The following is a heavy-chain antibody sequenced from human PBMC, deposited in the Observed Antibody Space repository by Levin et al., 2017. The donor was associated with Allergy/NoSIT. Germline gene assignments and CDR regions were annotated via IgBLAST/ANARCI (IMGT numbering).Heavy chain of an antibody. CDR2: VYNSGST. CDR3: AGRFCSGGTCYSGSHGMDV. CDR1: GDSISSYY. Sequence: SETLSLTCTVSGDSISSYYWSWIRQPPGKGLEWIGYVYNSGSTKYNLSLNSRSTISVDTSKNQFSLKLSSVTAADTAVYYGAGRFCSGGTCYSGSHGMDVWGEGTTVTVSA. V-gene: IGHV4-59*08. D-gene: IGHD2-15*01. J-gene: IGHJ6*04.